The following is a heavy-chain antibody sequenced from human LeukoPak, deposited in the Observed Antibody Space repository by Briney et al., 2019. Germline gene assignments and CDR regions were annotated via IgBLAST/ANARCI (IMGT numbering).Heavy chain of an antibody. V-gene: IGHV1-46*01. Sequence: ASVKVSCKASGYTCTSYHMYWVRQAPGQGLEWMGIINPSGDSTTYAQKFQGRVTVTRDTSTSTVYMELSSLRSEDMAVYYCARFGYSYGADYWGQGTLVTVSS. J-gene: IGHJ4*02. CDR2: INPSGDST. CDR3: ARFGYSYGADY. D-gene: IGHD5-18*01. CDR1: GYTCTSYH.